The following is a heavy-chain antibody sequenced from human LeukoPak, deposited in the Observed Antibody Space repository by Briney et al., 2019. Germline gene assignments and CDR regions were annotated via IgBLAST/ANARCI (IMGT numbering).Heavy chain of an antibody. D-gene: IGHD2-2*01. CDR2: INHSGST. CDR1: GGSFSGYY. Sequence: SETLSLTCAVYGGSFSGYYWSWIRQPPGKGLEWIGEINHSGSTNYNPSLKSRVTISVDTSKNQFSLKLSSVTAADTAVYYCARAKVVPADKRWFDPWGQGTLVTVSS. V-gene: IGHV4-34*01. J-gene: IGHJ5*02. CDR3: ARAKVVPADKRWFDP.